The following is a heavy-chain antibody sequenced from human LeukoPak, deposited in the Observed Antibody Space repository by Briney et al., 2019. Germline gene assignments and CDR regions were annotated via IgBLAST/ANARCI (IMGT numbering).Heavy chain of an antibody. J-gene: IGHJ2*01. V-gene: IGHV1-8*03. CDR2: MNPNSGNT. CDR3: ARQLEEVRRMYYWYFDL. D-gene: IGHD6-6*01. Sequence: ASVKVSCKASGYTFTSYDINWVRQATGQGLEWMGWMNPNSGNTGYAQKFQGRVTITRNTSISTAYMELSSLRSEDTAVYYCARQLEEVRRMYYWYFDLWGRGTLVTVSS. CDR1: GYTFTSYD.